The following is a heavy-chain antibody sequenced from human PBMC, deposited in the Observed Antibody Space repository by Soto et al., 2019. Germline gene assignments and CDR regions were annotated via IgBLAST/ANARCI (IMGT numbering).Heavy chain of an antibody. CDR1: GFTFSSYA. D-gene: IGHD1-26*01. Sequence: GGSLRLSCAASGFTFSSYAMSWVRQAPGKGLEWVSAISGSGGSTYYADSVKGRFTISRDNSKNTLYLQMNSLRAEDTAVYYCAKDKGYGGSYSFAFDIWGQGTMVTVS. J-gene: IGHJ3*02. V-gene: IGHV3-23*01. CDR2: ISGSGGST. CDR3: AKDKGYGGSYSFAFDI.